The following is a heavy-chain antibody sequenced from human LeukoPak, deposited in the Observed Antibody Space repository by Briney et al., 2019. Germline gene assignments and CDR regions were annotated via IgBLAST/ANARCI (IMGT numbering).Heavy chain of an antibody. Sequence: GGSLRLSCAASGFTFSNYAMHWVRQAPGKGLEWVAVISYDGSNKYYADSVKGRFTISRDNSKNTLYLQMNSLRAEDTAVYYCARARIAAAGTGWFDPWGQGTLVTVSS. J-gene: IGHJ5*02. D-gene: IGHD6-13*01. CDR1: GFTFSNYA. V-gene: IGHV3-30*04. CDR2: ISYDGSNK. CDR3: ARARIAAAGTGWFDP.